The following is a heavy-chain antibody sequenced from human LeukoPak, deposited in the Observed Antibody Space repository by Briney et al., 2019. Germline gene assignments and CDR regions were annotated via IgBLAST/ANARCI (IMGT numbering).Heavy chain of an antibody. CDR1: GGTFSSYA. D-gene: IGHD3-22*01. CDR2: ISAYNGNT. V-gene: IGHV1-18*01. J-gene: IGHJ4*02. CDR3: ARVGKTYYYDSSGYYSDY. Sequence: ASVKVSCKASGGTFSSYAISWVRQAPGQGLEWMGWISAYNGNTNYAQKLQGRVTMTTDTSTSTAYMELRSLRSDDTAVYYCARVGKTYYYDSSGYYSDYWGQGTLVTVSS.